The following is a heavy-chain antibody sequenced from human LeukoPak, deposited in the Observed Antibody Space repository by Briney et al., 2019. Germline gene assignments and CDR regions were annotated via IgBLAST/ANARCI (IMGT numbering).Heavy chain of an antibody. Sequence: PSETLPLTCTVSGGSISSYYWSWIRQPPGKGLEWIGYIYYSGGTNYNPSLKSRVTISVDTSKNQFSLKLSSVTAADTAVYYCARDARVIGAFDIWGQGTMVTVSS. J-gene: IGHJ3*02. CDR3: ARDARVIGAFDI. CDR1: GGSISSYY. CDR2: IYYSGGT. V-gene: IGHV4-59*01.